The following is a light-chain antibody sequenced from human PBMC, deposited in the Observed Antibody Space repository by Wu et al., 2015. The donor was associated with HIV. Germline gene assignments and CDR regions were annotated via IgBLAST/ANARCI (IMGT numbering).Light chain of an antibody. CDR2: GAS. Sequence: VLTQSPATLSVSLGERATLSCRASRSVSTYLAWYQQKPGQAPSLLIFGASTRATGIPARFSGSGSGTEFTLTITSMQSEDFAVYYCQQYNNWPPWTFGQGTKVEIK. J-gene: IGKJ1*01. CDR1: RSVSTY. CDR3: QQYNNWPPWT. V-gene: IGKV3-15*01.